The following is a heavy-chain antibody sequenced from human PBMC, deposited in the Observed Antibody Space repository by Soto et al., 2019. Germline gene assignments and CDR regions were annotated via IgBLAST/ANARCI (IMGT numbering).Heavy chain of an antibody. Sequence: VQLVESGGGVVQPGRSLRLSCAASGFTFSDYAMHWVRQAPGKGLEWVAVVSHDGRNTHYADPVKGRFTISRDGSKNTVSLEMTSLRAEDKAVYYCAKGGRQWLVKSDFNYWGQGALVTVSS. J-gene: IGHJ4*02. V-gene: IGHV3-30*18. CDR2: VSHDGRNT. CDR3: AKGGRQWLVKSDFNY. D-gene: IGHD6-19*01. CDR1: GFTFSDYA.